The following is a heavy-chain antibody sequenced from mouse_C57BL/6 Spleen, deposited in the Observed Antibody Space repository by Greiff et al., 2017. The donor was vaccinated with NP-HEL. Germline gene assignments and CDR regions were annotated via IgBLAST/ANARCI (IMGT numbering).Heavy chain of an antibody. V-gene: IGHV1-15*01. J-gene: IGHJ2*01. Sequence: QVQLQQSGAELVRPGASVTLSCKASGYTFTDYEMHWVKQTPVHGLEWIGAIDPETGGTAYNQKFKGKAILTADKSSSTAYMELRSLTSEDSAVYYCTRSRITTVENYFDYWGQGTTLTVSS. CDR1: GYTFTDYE. D-gene: IGHD1-1*01. CDR3: TRSRITTVENYFDY. CDR2: IDPETGGT.